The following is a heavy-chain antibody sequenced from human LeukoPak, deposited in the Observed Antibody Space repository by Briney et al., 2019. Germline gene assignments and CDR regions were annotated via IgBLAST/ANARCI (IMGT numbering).Heavy chain of an antibody. Sequence: RGSLRLSCAAYGFMFDDHTMHWVRQLPGKVLEWVSLISWEGSTTYYAGSVKDRFTISRDTSKNSLFLQMNSLRTDDTALYYCAKARSSSWSYLESWGQGTLVTVSS. V-gene: IGHV3-43*01. CDR2: ISWEGSTT. CDR3: AKARSSSWSYLES. J-gene: IGHJ4*02. CDR1: GFMFDDHT. D-gene: IGHD6-13*01.